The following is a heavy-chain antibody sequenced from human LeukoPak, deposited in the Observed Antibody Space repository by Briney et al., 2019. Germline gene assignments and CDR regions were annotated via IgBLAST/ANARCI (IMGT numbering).Heavy chain of an antibody. CDR3: ARDLLFDP. CDR1: GGSISSYY. CDR2: IYYSGSA. Sequence: PSETLSLTCTVSGGSISSYYWSWIRQPPGKGLEWIGYIYYSGSANYNPSLKSRVTISVDTSKNQFSLKLSSVTAADTAVYYCARDLLFDPWGQGTLVTVSS. V-gene: IGHV4-59*01. J-gene: IGHJ5*02.